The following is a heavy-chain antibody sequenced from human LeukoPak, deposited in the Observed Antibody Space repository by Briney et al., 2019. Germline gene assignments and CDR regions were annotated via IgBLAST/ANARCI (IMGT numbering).Heavy chain of an antibody. CDR2: IYHSGNT. Sequence: SGTLSLTCVVSGDSISSCNWWSWVRQPPGRGLEWIGEIYHSGNTNYNPSLKSRVTISVDKSTNQFSLKLSSVTAADTAVYYCARAPYGDSSDWFDPWGQGTLVTVSS. CDR3: ARAPYGDSSDWFDP. D-gene: IGHD3-22*01. J-gene: IGHJ5*02. CDR1: GDSISSCNW. V-gene: IGHV4-4*02.